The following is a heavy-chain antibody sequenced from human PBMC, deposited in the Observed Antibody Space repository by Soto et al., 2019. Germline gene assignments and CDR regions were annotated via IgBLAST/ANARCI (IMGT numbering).Heavy chain of an antibody. CDR3: AREKTSYGMDV. V-gene: IGHV1-8*01. J-gene: IGHJ6*02. Sequence: QVQLVQSGAEVKKPGASVKVSCKASGYTFTSYDINWVRQATGQGLEWMGWMNPNSGNTGYAQRFQGXXTXTXXTSISTAYMELSSLRSEDTAVYYCAREKTSYGMDVWGQGTTVTVSS. CDR1: GYTFTSYD. CDR2: MNPNSGNT.